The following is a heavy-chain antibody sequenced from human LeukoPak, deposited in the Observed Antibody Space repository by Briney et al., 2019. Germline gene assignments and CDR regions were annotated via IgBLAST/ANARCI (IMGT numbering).Heavy chain of an antibody. CDR3: ARGRGDDDNFLGHGAYFDY. CDR2: ISSSGSTI. D-gene: IGHD5-24*01. V-gene: IGHV3-48*03. Sequence: GGSLRLSSAASGFTFSSYEMNWVRQPPGKGLEWVSYISSSGSTIYYADSVKGRFTISRDNAKNSLYLQMNSLRAEDTAVYYCARGRGDDDNFLGHGAYFDYWGQGTLVTVSS. CDR1: GFTFSSYE. J-gene: IGHJ4*02.